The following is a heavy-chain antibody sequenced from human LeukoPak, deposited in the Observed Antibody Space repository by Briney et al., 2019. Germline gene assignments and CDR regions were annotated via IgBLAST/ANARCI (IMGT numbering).Heavy chain of an antibody. CDR1: GGSISSYY. V-gene: IGHV4-59*01. CDR2: IYYSGST. Sequence: KASETLSLTCTVSGGSISSYYWSWIRQPPGKGLEWIGYIYYSGSTIYNPSLKSRVTISVDTSKNQFSLKLSSVTAADTAVYYCARSAYYYGSGSYPFDPWGQGTLVTVSS. CDR3: ARSAYYYGSGSYPFDP. D-gene: IGHD3-10*01. J-gene: IGHJ5*02.